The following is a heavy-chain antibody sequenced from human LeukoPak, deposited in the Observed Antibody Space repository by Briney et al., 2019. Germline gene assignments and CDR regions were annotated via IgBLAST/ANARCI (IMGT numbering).Heavy chain of an antibody. CDR3: AKDDSSGYYSDAFDI. CDR1: GFTFSSYA. D-gene: IGHD3-22*01. Sequence: PGASLRLSCAASGFTFSSYAMSWVRQAPGKGLEWVSAISGSGGSTYYADSVKGRFTISRDNSKNTLYLQMNSLRAGDTAVYYCAKDDSSGYYSDAFDIWGQGTMVTVSS. CDR2: ISGSGGST. V-gene: IGHV3-23*01. J-gene: IGHJ3*02.